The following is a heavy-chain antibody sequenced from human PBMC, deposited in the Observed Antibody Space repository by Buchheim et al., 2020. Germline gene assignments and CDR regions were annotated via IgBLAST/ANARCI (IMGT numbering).Heavy chain of an antibody. CDR3: ARDLYYYDSRRFDY. CDR2: IKQDGSEK. Sequence: EVQLVESGGGLVQPGGSLRHSCAASGFTFSSYWMSWVRQAPGKGLEWVANIKQDGSEKYYVDSVKGRFTISRDNAKHSLYLQMNSLRAEDTAVYYCARDLYYYDSRRFDYWGQGTL. J-gene: IGHJ4*02. CDR1: GFTFSSYW. D-gene: IGHD3-22*01. V-gene: IGHV3-7*03.